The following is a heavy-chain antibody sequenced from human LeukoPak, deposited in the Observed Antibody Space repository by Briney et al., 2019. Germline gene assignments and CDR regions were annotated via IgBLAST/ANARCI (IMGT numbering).Heavy chain of an antibody. J-gene: IGHJ6*02. D-gene: IGHD3/OR15-3a*01. Sequence: ASVEVFCKVSGYTLTELSMHWVRQAPGKGLEWMGGFDPEDGETIYAQKFQGRVTMTEDTSTDTAYMELSSLRSEDTAVYYCATGAGLGLYYYYGMDVWGQGTTVTVSS. CDR2: FDPEDGET. V-gene: IGHV1-24*01. CDR3: ATGAGLGLYYYYGMDV. CDR1: GYTLTELS.